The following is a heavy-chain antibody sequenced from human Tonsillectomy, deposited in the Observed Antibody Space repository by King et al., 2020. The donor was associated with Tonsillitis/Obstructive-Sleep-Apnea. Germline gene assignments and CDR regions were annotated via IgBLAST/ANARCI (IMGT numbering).Heavy chain of an antibody. CDR2: ISYDGSNK. J-gene: IGHJ6*02. V-gene: IGHV3-30*04. CDR1: GFTFSSFA. D-gene: IGHD4-17*01. Sequence: VQLVGSGGGVVQPGRSLRLSCAASGFTFSSFALHWVRQAPGKGLEWVAVISYDGSNKYYADSVKGRFTISRDNSKNTLYLQMNSLRVEDTAVYYCATLGDYEDGVDVWGQGTTVTVSS. CDR3: ATLGDYEDGVDV.